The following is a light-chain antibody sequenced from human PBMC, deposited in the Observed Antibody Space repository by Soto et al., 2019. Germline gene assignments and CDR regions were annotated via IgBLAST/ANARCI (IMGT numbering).Light chain of an antibody. CDR2: GAS. Sequence: EILFTQSPDTLSLSPGERATLSCRASQTVSSNYLAWCQQRPGQAPRLLIYGASTRDAGIPDRFSGSGAGTEFTLTITRLEPEDSAVYVCQQYTGPPTTFGQGTRLEIK. J-gene: IGKJ5*01. CDR1: QTVSSNY. V-gene: IGKV3-20*01. CDR3: QQYTGPPTT.